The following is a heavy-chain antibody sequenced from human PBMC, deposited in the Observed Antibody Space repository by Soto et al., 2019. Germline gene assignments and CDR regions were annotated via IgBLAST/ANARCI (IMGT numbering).Heavy chain of an antibody. CDR3: AKSFWELLSPYWYFDL. V-gene: IGHV3-23*01. D-gene: IGHD1-26*01. J-gene: IGHJ2*01. Sequence: EVQLLESGGGLVQPGGSLRLSCAASEFTFSSYAMSWVRQAPGKWLEWVSAISGSGGSTYYADSVKGRFTISRDNSKNTLYLQMNSLRAEHTAVYYCAKSFWELLSPYWYFDLWGRGTLVTVSS. CDR1: EFTFSSYA. CDR2: ISGSGGST.